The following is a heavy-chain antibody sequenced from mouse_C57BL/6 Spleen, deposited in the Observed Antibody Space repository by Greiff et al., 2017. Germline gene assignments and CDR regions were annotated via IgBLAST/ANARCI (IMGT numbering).Heavy chain of an antibody. Sequence: QVQLQQSGAELVKPGASVKLSCKASGYTFTSYWMHWVKQRPGQGLEWIGMIHPNSGSTNYNEKFKSKATLTVDKSSSTAYMQLSSLTSEDSAVYYCAREGEGGNFDYWGQGTTLTVSS. CDR3: AREGEGGNFDY. V-gene: IGHV1-64*01. CDR2: IHPNSGST. D-gene: IGHD1-1*02. CDR1: GYTFTSYW. J-gene: IGHJ2*01.